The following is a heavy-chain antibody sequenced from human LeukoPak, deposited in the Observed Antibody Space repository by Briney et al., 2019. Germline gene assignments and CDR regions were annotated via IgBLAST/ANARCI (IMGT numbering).Heavy chain of an antibody. CDR2: IYSGGST. J-gene: IGHJ4*02. Sequence: GGSLRLSCAASGFTVSSNYMSWVRQAPGKGLEWVSVIYSGGSTYYADSVKGRFTISRDNSKNTLYLQMNSLGAEDTAVYYCARGTVITGTTAYYFDYWGQGTLVTVSS. D-gene: IGHD1-7*01. V-gene: IGHV3-53*01. CDR1: GFTVSSNY. CDR3: ARGTVITGTTAYYFDY.